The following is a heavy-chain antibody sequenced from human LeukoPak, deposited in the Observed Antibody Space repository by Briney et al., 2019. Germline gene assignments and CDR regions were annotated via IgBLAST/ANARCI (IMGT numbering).Heavy chain of an antibody. Sequence: PSETLSLTCAVYGGSFSDYYWTWIRQPPGKGLEWIGYIYYSGGTSGSTNYNPSLKSRVTISVDTSKNQFSLNLSSVTAADTAVYYCARREGQQSFQYDYWGQGTLVTVSS. CDR2: IYYSGGTSGST. CDR3: ARREGQQSFQYDY. D-gene: IGHD5-24*01. V-gene: IGHV4-59*08. J-gene: IGHJ4*02. CDR1: GGSFSDYY.